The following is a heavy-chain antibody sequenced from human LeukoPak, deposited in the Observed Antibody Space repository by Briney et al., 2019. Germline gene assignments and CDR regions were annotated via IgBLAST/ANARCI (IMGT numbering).Heavy chain of an antibody. CDR2: ISPGDSDT. J-gene: IGHJ1*01. V-gene: IGHV5-51*07. CDR3: ARGRTTVPTEYFQD. Sequence: ETLTLSCAAYEFTASSSVMCGGHHAPGTELHSIGIISPGDSDTRYSPSFQGQVTISADKSISTAYLQWSSLKASDTAMYYCARGRTTVPTEYFQDWGQGTLVTV. D-gene: IGHD4-17*01. CDR1: EFTASSSV.